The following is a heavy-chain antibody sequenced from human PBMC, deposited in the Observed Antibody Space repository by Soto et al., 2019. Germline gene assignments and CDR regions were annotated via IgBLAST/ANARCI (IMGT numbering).Heavy chain of an antibody. V-gene: IGHV6-1*01. J-gene: IGHJ5*02. D-gene: IGHD5-12*01. Sequence: SQTLSLTCAISGDSVSSNSAAWNWIRQSPSRGLEWLGRTYYRSKWYNDYAVSVKSRITINPDTSKNQFSLKLSSVTAADTAVYYCARYPGGGYDYWFDPWGQGTLVTVSS. CDR1: GDSVSSNSAA. CDR2: TYYRSKWYN. CDR3: ARYPGGGYDYWFDP.